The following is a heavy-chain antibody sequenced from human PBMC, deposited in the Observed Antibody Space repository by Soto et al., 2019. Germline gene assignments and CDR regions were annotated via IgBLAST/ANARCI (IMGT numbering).Heavy chain of an antibody. Sequence: QVQLVQSGAEVKKPGASVNVSCKASGYTFTSHYMHWVRQAPGQGLEWMGIINPSGGSTSYVQKFQGRVTMTRDTSTSTVYMELNTLRSEDTAVYYCARGSSGWYAWFDLWGQGTLVTVSS. J-gene: IGHJ5*02. CDR3: ARGSSGWYAWFDL. V-gene: IGHV1-46*01. CDR1: GYTFTSHY. D-gene: IGHD6-19*01. CDR2: INPSGGST.